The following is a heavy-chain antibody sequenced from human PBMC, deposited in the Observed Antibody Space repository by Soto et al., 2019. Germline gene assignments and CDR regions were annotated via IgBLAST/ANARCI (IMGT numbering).Heavy chain of an antibody. CDR2: INHSGST. J-gene: IGHJ2*01. CDR3: ARCVEVGYFDL. Sequence: QVQLQQWGAGLLKPSETLSLTCAVYGGSFSGYYWSWIRQPPGKGLEWIGEINHSGSTNYNPSLKSRVTISVDTPKNQFSLKLSSVTAADTAVYYCARCVEVGYFDLWGRGTLVTVSS. V-gene: IGHV4-34*01. CDR1: GGSFSGYY.